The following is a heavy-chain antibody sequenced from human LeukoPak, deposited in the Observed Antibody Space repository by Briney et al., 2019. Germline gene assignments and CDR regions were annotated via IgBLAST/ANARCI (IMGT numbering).Heavy chain of an antibody. Sequence: SETLSLTCTVSGGSISSYYWNWIRQPAGKGLEWIGRMHTSGSTNYNLSLKSRVTMSVDTSKNQFSLKLSSVTAADTAVYYCARDRGSGRYSWGQGTLVTVSS. V-gene: IGHV4-4*07. J-gene: IGHJ4*02. D-gene: IGHD1-26*01. CDR2: MHTSGST. CDR1: GGSISSYY. CDR3: ARDRGSGRYS.